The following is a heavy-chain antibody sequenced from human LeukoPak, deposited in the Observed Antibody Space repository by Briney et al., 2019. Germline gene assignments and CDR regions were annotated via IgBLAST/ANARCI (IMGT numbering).Heavy chain of an antibody. CDR2: ISGSGGRT. D-gene: IGHD6-19*01. CDR3: AMAVIGSGWTLDY. J-gene: IGHJ4*02. V-gene: IGHV3-23*01. CDR1: GFTFISYA. Sequence: WGSLRLSCAASGFTFISYAMSWVRQAPGKGLEWVSSISGSGGRTSYADSVQGRFTISRDNSKNTLYLELNSLRAEDAAVYFCAMAVIGSGWTLDYWGQGTLVTVS.